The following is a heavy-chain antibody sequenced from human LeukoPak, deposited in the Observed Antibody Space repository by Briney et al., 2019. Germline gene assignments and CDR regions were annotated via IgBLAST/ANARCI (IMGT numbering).Heavy chain of an antibody. CDR3: ARYRGGEQFPRC. CDR2: IYYSGST. D-gene: IGHD3-16*01. V-gene: IGHV4-39*01. CDR1: GCSISSSGYY. Sequence: PSETLSLICTVSGCSISSSGYYWGWIRQPPGKGLEWLGSIYYSGSTYYHPSLKSRVAISVDTSKNQFSPKLSSVTAADTAVYYCARYRGGEQFPRCWGQGTLVTVSS. J-gene: IGHJ4*02.